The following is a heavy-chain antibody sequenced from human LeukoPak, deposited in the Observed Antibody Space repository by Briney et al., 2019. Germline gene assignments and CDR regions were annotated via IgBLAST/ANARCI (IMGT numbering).Heavy chain of an antibody. CDR3: ARDRGLGRYFDL. CDR2: IYYSGST. CDR1: GGSISSYY. Sequence: SETLSLTCAVSGGSISSYYWSWIRQPPGKGLEWIGYIYYSGSTNYNPSLKSRVTISVDTSKNQFSLKLSSVTAADTAVYYCARDRGLGRYFDLWGQGTLVTVSS. D-gene: IGHD3-9*01. V-gene: IGHV4-59*01. J-gene: IGHJ4*02.